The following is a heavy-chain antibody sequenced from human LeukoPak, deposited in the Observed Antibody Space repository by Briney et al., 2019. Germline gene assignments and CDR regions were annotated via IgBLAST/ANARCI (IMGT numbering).Heavy chain of an antibody. Sequence: GGSLRLSCAASGFTFSSYGMHWVRQAPGKGLEWVAVISYDESNKYYADSAKGRFTISRDNSKNTLYLQMNSLRAEDTAVYYCAKDGTTMVRGVSPLDWGQGTLVTVSS. J-gene: IGHJ4*02. CDR2: ISYDESNK. CDR3: AKDGTTMVRGVSPLD. CDR1: GFTFSSYG. V-gene: IGHV3-30*18. D-gene: IGHD3-10*01.